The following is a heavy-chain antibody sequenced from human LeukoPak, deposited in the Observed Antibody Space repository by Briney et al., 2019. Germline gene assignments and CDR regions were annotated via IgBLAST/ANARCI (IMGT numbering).Heavy chain of an antibody. J-gene: IGHJ6*02. D-gene: IGHD6-13*01. CDR3: ARTSSSPNLGMDV. CDR1: GFTFSSYA. CDR2: ISYDGSNK. Sequence: GGSLRLSCAASGFTFSSYATHWVRQAPGKGLEWVAVISYDGSNKYYADSVKGRFTISRDNSKNTLYLHMDSLRAEDTAVYYCARTSSSPNLGMDVWGQGTTVTVSS. V-gene: IGHV3-30-3*01.